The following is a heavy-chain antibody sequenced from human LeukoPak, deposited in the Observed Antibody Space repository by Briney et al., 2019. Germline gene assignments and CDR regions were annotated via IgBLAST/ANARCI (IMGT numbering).Heavy chain of an antibody. Sequence: PSETLSLTCTVSGGSISSGSYYWSWIRQPAGKGLEWIGRIYTSGSTNYNPSLKSRVTISVDTSKNQFSLKLSSVTAADTAVYYCARATFKLLWFGELYQVWGQGTLVTVSS. V-gene: IGHV4-61*02. CDR3: ARATFKLLWFGELYQV. J-gene: IGHJ4*02. D-gene: IGHD3-10*01. CDR2: IYTSGST. CDR1: GGSISSGSYY.